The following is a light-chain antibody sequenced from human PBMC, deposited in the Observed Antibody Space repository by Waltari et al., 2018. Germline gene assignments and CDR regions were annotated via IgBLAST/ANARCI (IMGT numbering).Light chain of an antibody. Sequence: DIQMTQSSSTLSASVRDRVTITCRASQSISSWLAWYQQKPGKAPKLLIYKASSLESGVPSRFSGSGSGTEFTLTISSLQPDDFATYYCQQYNSYSLTFGGGTKVEIK. J-gene: IGKJ4*01. CDR2: KAS. CDR3: QQYNSYSLT. V-gene: IGKV1-5*03. CDR1: QSISSW.